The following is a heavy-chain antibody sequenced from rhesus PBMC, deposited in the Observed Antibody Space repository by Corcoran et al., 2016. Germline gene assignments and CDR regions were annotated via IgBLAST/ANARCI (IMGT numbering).Heavy chain of an antibody. CDR1: GGSISGSYR. V-gene: IGHV4S10*01. J-gene: IGHJ4*01. Sequence: QVQLQESGPGVVKPSETLSLTCAVSGGSISGSYRWSWIRQTTGKGQDWIGYIYGSSTSTNYNPSLKSRVTISKDTSKNQFSLKLSSVTAADTAVYYCARGLYSGYTMYYFDYWGQGVLVTVSS. CDR2: IYGSSTST. CDR3: ARGLYSGYTMYYFDY. D-gene: IGHD5-24*01.